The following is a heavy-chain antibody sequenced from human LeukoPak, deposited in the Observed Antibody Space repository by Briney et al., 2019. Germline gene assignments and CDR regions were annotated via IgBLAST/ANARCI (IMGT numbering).Heavy chain of an antibody. CDR2: ISGSGGST. CDR3: AKAYYGSGAPVFDL. J-gene: IGHJ2*01. Sequence: GGSLRLSCAAPGFTFSSYAMSWVRQAPGKGLEWVSGISGSGGSTYYADSVKGRFTISRDNSKNTLYLQMNSLRAEDTAVYYCAKAYYGSGAPVFDLWGRGTLVTVSS. CDR1: GFTFSSYA. D-gene: IGHD3-10*01. V-gene: IGHV3-23*01.